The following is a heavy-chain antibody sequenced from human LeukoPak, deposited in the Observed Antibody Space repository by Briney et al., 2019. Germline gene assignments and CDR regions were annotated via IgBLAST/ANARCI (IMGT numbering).Heavy chain of an antibody. CDR1: GFSFSNYV. D-gene: IGHD4/OR15-4a*01. CDR2: IMESGDIT. V-gene: IGHV3-23*01. Sequence: GGSLRLSCVGSGFSFSNYVMRWVRQAPGKELEWVSSIMESGDITYYADSVKGRFTISRDNSKNTLYLQMNSLIAEDTALYHCARGREHGAYVSRVPDYWGQGILVTVSS. CDR3: ARGREHGAYVSRVPDY. J-gene: IGHJ4*02.